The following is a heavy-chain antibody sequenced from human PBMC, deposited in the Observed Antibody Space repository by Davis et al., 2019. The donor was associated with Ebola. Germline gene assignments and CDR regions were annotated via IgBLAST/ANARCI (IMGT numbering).Heavy chain of an antibody. Sequence: SETLSLTCSVSGGSINSYYWSWIRQSPGKGLEWIGYIHSSGSTTYNPSLKSRVTISVDTSKNQFSLKLSSVTAADTAVYYCARVRSSTSLYYYYYYMDVWGKGTTVTVSS. J-gene: IGHJ6*03. CDR1: GGSINSYY. D-gene: IGHD2-2*01. V-gene: IGHV4-59*12. CDR2: IHSSGST. CDR3: ARVRSSTSLYYYYYYMDV.